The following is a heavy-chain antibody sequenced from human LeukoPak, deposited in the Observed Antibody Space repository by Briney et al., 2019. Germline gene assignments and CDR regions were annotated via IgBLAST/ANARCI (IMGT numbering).Heavy chain of an antibody. Sequence: PGGSLRLSCEGSGFSVSTKYMNWVRQAPGKGLEWVSILYSGSSTYFRDSVEGRFTVSRGDSKNTPYFHMKNLGVEDTAVHYFARVGDHYHWYLVVWGRGNLVTVSS. D-gene: IGHD3-10*01. J-gene: IGHJ2*01. CDR1: GFSVSTKY. CDR3: ARVGDHYHWYLVV. V-gene: IGHV3-53*01. CDR2: LYSGSST.